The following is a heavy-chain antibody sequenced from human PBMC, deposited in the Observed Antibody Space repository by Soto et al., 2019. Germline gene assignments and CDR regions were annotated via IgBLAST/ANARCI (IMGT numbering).Heavy chain of an antibody. V-gene: IGHV4-34*01. D-gene: IGHD3-16*01. Sequence: QVQLQQWGAGRLKPSETLSLTCGVYGGSFSDFHWSWIRQAPGKGLEWVGEINHRGSTNYNPSLKSRVSISVDTSNDRFSLRLTSVTAADTAVYFCARLDRSLDTRGDDFDIWGQGTLVTVSS. CDR2: INHRGST. CDR1: GGSFSDFH. CDR3: ARLDRSLDTRGDDFDI. J-gene: IGHJ4*02.